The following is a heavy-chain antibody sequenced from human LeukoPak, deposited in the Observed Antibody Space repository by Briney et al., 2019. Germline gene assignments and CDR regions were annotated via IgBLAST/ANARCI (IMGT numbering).Heavy chain of an antibody. CDR1: GGSFSGYY. J-gene: IGHJ6*03. V-gene: IGHV4-34*01. CDR2: INHSGST. Sequence: PSETLSLTCAVYGGSFSGYYWSWIRQPPGKGLEWIGEINHSGSTNYNPSLKSRVTISVDTSKNQFSLKLSSVTAADTAVYYCARAPPVVVPAGSFYYYYMDVWGKGTTVTVSS. CDR3: ARAPPVVVPAGSFYYYYMDV. D-gene: IGHD2-2*01.